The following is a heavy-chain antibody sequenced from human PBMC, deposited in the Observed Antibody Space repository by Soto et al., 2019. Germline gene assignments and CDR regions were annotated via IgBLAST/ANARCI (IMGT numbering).Heavy chain of an antibody. D-gene: IGHD3-22*01. CDR3: ARQIYDSDTGPNFQYYFDS. J-gene: IGHJ4*02. CDR1: GYSFAGYW. CDR2: IDPSDSQT. Sequence: RQISCKGSGYSFAGYWITWVRQKPGKGLEWMGRIDPSDSQTYYSPSFRGHVTISATKSITTVFLQWSSLRASDTAMYYCARQIYDSDTGPNFQYYFDSWGQGTTVTVYS. V-gene: IGHV5-10-1*01.